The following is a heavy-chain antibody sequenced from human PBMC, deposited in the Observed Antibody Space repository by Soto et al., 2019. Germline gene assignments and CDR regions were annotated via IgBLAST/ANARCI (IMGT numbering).Heavy chain of an antibody. Sequence: GGSLRLSCAASGFTFSSYSMNWVRQAPGKGLEWVSSISSSSSYIYYADSVKGRFTISRDNAKNSLYLQMNSLRAEDTAVYYCAREADSRITIFGVVINPDNFDYWGQGTLVTVSS. CDR1: GFTFSSYS. D-gene: IGHD3-3*01. V-gene: IGHV3-21*01. CDR3: AREADSRITIFGVVINPDNFDY. CDR2: ISSSSSYI. J-gene: IGHJ4*02.